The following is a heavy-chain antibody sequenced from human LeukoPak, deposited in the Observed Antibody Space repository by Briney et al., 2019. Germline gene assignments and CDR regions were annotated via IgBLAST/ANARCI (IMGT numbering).Heavy chain of an antibody. CDR1: GYTLTGYY. D-gene: IGHD2-21*02. Sequence: VASVKVSCKASGYTLTGYYMHWVRQAPGQGLEWMGWMNPNSGNTGYAQKFQGRVTMTRNTSISTAYMELSSLRSEDTAVYYCARASTATRRAFDIWGQGTMVTVSS. CDR3: ARASTATRRAFDI. J-gene: IGHJ3*02. CDR2: MNPNSGNT. V-gene: IGHV1-8*02.